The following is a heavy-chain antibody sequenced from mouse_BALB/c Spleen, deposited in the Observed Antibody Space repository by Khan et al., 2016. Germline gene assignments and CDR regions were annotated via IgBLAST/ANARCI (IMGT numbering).Heavy chain of an antibody. CDR2: INYSGGT. D-gene: IGHD1-1*01. Sequence: EVQLQESGPGLVKPSQSLSLTCTVTGYSITSDYAWNWIRPFPGDKLEWMAYINYSGGTSYNPSLKSRISITRETSKNQFFLQLNYVTAEDTATYYCARDYYGSSFFDYWCQGTLVTVSA. CDR1: GYSITSDYA. V-gene: IGHV3-2*02. CDR3: ARDYYGSSFFDY. J-gene: IGHJ3*01.